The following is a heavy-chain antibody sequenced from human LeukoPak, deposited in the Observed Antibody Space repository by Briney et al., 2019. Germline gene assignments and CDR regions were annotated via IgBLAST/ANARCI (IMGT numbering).Heavy chain of an antibody. CDR1: GFTFRVYY. CDR2: IRKKANSYTT. J-gene: IGHJ4*02. V-gene: IGHV3-72*01. Sequence: PGGSLRLSCAASGFTFRVYYMVCVRQAPGKGLEWVGRIRKKANSYTTEYAASVRGRFTISRDDSKNSLYLQMSSLEAEDTAVYYCASFPGYWGPGTLVTVPS. CDR3: ASFPGY.